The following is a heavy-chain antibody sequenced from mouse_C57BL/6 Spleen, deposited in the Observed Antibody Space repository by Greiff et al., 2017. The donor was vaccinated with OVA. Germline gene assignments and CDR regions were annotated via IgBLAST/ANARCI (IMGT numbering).Heavy chain of an antibody. D-gene: IGHD1-1*01. Sequence: QVQLQQPGAELVKPGASVKLSCKASGYTFTSYWMQWVKQRPGQGLEWIGEIDPSDSYTNYTQKLKGTATLTVDTSTSTAYMQLSSLTSEDSAVYYCSHYGSSLDYWGQGTTLTVSS. J-gene: IGHJ2*01. CDR3: SHYGSSLDY. CDR2: IDPSDSYT. V-gene: IGHV1-50*01. CDR1: GYTFTSYW.